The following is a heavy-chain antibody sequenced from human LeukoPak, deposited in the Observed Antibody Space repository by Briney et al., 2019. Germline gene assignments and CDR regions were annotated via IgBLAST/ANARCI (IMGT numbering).Heavy chain of an antibody. V-gene: IGHV4-59*08. D-gene: IGHD6-19*01. J-gene: IGHJ4*02. CDR2: IYYSGST. CDR1: GGSMSPYH. Sequence: PSETLSFTCTGSGGSMSPYHWGWIRQPPGKGLEWTGYIYYSGSTNYNPSLNSRVTISVDTSKNQFSLRLSSVTAADTAIYYCARAVSGRFDHWGQGTLVTVSS. CDR3: ARAVSGRFDH.